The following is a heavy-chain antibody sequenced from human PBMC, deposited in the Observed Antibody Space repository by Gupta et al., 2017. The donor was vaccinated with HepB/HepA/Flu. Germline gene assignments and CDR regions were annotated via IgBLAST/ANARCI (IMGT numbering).Heavy chain of an antibody. V-gene: IGHV1-8*01. CDR2: MNPDSGNT. CDR3: TRNVPHTGDFEN. D-gene: IGHD3-10*02. CDR1: GYTFSSYD. Sequence: QVQLVQSGAEVTKPGASVKVSCKASGYTFSSYDLNWVRQATGQGLEWLGWMNPDSGNTGYAQMFQGRVTLTRDTSISTAYMELSSLTSEDTAIYYCTRNVPHTGDFENWGQGTLVTVSS. J-gene: IGHJ4*02.